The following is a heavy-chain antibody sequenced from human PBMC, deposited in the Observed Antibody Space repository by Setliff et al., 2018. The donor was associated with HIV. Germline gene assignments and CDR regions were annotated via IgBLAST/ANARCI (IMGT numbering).Heavy chain of an antibody. Sequence: PGGSLRLSCAASGFTLSNYSMNWVRQAPGKGLEWVANIKQDGSEKYYVDSVRGRFTVSRDNAKNSLYMEMNNLRVEDAAVYYCAGDASPDSESGGYSAGGYWGPGTLVTVSS. V-gene: IGHV3-7*01. CDR3: AGDASPDSESGGYSAGGY. CDR2: IKQDGSEK. CDR1: GFTLSNYS. D-gene: IGHD3-22*01. J-gene: IGHJ4*02.